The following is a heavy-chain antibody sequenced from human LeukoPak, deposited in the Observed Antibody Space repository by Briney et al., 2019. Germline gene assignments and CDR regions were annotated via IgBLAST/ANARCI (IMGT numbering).Heavy chain of an antibody. CDR3: ARGTGELAFDI. Sequence: SETLSLTCTVSGGSISSYYWSWIRQPPGKRLEWIGYIYYSGSTNYNPSLKSRVTISVDTSKNQFSLKLSSVTAADTAVYYCARGTGELAFDIWGQGTTVTVSS. D-gene: IGHD1-26*01. CDR1: GGSISSYY. CDR2: IYYSGST. V-gene: IGHV4-59*01. J-gene: IGHJ3*02.